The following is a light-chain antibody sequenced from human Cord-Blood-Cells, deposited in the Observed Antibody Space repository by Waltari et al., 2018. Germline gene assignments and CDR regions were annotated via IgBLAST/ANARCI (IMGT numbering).Light chain of an antibody. CDR1: SGINVGTYR. J-gene: IGLJ3*02. Sequence: QAVLTQPASPSASPGASASPTCTLRSGINVGTYRIYWYQQKPGSPPQYLLRYKSDSDKQQGSGVPSRFSGYKDASANAGILLISGLQSEDEADYYCMIWHSSAWVFGGGTKLTVL. CDR2: YKSDSDK. CDR3: MIWHSSAWV. V-gene: IGLV5-45*01.